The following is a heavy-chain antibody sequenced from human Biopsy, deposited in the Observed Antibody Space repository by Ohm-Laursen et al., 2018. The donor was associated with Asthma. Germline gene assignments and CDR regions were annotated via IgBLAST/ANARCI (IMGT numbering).Heavy chain of an antibody. J-gene: IGHJ4*02. D-gene: IGHD6-19*01. CDR2: INGKSNSI. CDR1: GFTFSDYY. CDR3: ARDSYSSGLYDDFES. V-gene: IGHV3-11*01. Sequence: SLRLSCAASGFTFSDYYMSWIRQAPGTGLEWISYINGKSNSIEYADSVKGRFTISRDNAKNSLYLQMNSLRAEDTAVYYCARDSYSSGLYDDFESWGQGTLVTVSS.